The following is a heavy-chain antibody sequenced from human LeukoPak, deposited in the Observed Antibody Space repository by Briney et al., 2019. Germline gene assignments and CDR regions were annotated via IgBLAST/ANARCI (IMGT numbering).Heavy chain of an antibody. Sequence: SGGSLRLSCAASGFTFRFHWMHWVGQAPGEGLEWVANIKHDGSEEYYVDSVKGRFTISIDNATKSLYLPMNSLRSEDTAAYYCARDGGVRGRLAYFDYWGQGTLVAVSS. V-gene: IGHV3-7*01. D-gene: IGHD2-8*02. CDR2: IKHDGSEE. CDR1: GFTFRFHW. J-gene: IGHJ4*02. CDR3: ARDGGVRGRLAYFDY.